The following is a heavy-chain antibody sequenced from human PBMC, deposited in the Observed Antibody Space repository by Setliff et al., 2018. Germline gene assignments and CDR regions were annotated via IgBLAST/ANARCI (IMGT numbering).Heavy chain of an antibody. Sequence: KTSETLSLTCAIYGQSFSDYYWSWVRQPPGKGLEWIGYIYYSGSTNYNPSLKSRVTISVDTSKNQFSLRLSSVTAADTAVYYCARAGPYYDFWSGYYRTMDVWGKGTTVTVSS. CDR3: ARAGPYYDFWSGYYRTMDV. CDR1: GQSFSDYY. CDR2: IYYSGST. J-gene: IGHJ6*03. V-gene: IGHV4-59*08. D-gene: IGHD3-3*01.